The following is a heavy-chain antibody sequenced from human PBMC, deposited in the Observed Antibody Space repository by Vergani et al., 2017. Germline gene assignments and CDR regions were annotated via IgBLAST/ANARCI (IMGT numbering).Heavy chain of an antibody. Sequence: EVQLLESGGGLVQPGGSLRLSCAASGFTFSSYAMSWVRQAPGKGLEWVSAISGSGGSTYYADSVKGRFTISRDNSKNTLYLQMNSLRAEDTAVYYCAKDLAYGSGSYYGIFDYWGQGTLVTVSS. D-gene: IGHD3-10*01. V-gene: IGHV3-23*01. J-gene: IGHJ4*02. CDR1: GFTFSSYA. CDR2: ISGSGGST. CDR3: AKDLAYGSGSYYGIFDY.